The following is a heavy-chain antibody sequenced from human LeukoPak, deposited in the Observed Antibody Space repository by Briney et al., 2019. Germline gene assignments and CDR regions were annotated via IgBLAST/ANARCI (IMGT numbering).Heavy chain of an antibody. CDR2: INPNSGGT. CDR3: ARCSWVAAPLLDY. D-gene: IGHD6-6*01. Sequence: KXXGYXXTGYXMXXXRQAPGQGLEWMGWINPNSGGTNYAQKFQGRVTMTRDTSISTAYMELSRLRSDDTAVYYCARCSWVAAPLLDYWGQGTLVTVSS. CDR1: GYXXTGYX. J-gene: IGHJ4*02. V-gene: IGHV1-2*02.